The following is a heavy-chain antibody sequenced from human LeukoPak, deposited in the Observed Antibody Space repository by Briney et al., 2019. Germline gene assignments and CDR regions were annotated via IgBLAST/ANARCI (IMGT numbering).Heavy chain of an antibody. CDR3: AKDQSPYGDYEAFFDY. V-gene: IGHV3-30*18. D-gene: IGHD4-17*01. CDR2: ISYDGSNK. CDR1: GFTFSSYG. Sequence: GGSLRLSCAASGFTFSSYGMHWVRQAPGKGLEWVAVISYDGSNKYYADSVKGRFTISRDNSKNTLYLQMNSLRAEDTAVYYCAKDQSPYGDYEAFFDYWGQGTLVTVSS. J-gene: IGHJ4*02.